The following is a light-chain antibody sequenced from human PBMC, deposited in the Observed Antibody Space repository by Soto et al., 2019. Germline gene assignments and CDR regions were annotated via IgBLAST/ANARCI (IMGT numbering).Light chain of an antibody. CDR1: SSNIGSDT. CDR3: AAWDDSLSGLV. Sequence: QSVLTQPPSASGTPGQRVTISCSGSSSNIGSDTVNWYQQFPGTAPKLLIYRNNQRPSGVPDRFSVSKSDTSASLAIRGLRSEDEADYYCAAWDDSLSGLVFGGGTKLTVL. J-gene: IGLJ2*01. CDR2: RNN. V-gene: IGLV1-47*01.